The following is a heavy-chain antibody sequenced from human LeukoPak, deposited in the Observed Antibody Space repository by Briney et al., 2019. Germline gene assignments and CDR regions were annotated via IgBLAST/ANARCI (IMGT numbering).Heavy chain of an antibody. V-gene: IGHV4-59*01. D-gene: IGHD1-1*01. CDR2: IYYSEST. J-gene: IGHJ4*02. CDR1: GGSISSYY. Sequence: SETLSLTCTVSGGSISSYYWSWIRQPPGKGLEWIGYIYYSESTNYNPSLKSRVTISVDTSKNQFSLKLSSVTAADTAVYYCARGGTDYFDYWGQGTLVTVSS. CDR3: ARGGTDYFDY.